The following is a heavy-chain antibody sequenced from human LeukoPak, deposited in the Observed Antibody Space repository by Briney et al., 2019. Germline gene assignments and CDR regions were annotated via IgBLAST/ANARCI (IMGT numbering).Heavy chain of an antibody. D-gene: IGHD2-2*01. CDR2: IRYDGSNE. Sequence: GRSLRLSCAASGFTFSSYGMHWVRQAPGKGLEWVAFIRYDGSNEYYADSVKGRFTISRDNSKNTLYLQMNSLRAEDTAVYYCAKPFGEGYCSSTSCYEGPLLGFDIWGQGTMVTVSS. CDR3: AKPFGEGYCSSTSCYEGPLLGFDI. V-gene: IGHV3-30*02. J-gene: IGHJ3*02. CDR1: GFTFSSYG.